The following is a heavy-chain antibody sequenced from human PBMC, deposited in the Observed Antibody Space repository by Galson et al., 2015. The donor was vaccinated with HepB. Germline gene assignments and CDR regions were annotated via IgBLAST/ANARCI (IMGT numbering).Heavy chain of an antibody. J-gene: IGHJ6*02. D-gene: IGHD3-10*01. V-gene: IGHV1-46*03. Sequence: SVKVSCKASGYTFTSYYMHWVRQAPGQGLEWMGIINPSGGSTSYAQKFQGRVTMTRDTSTSTVYMELSSLRSEDTAVYYCARVQGSGSYTQNYYYYGMDVWGQGTTVTVSS. CDR3: ARVQGSGSYTQNYYYYGMDV. CDR1: GYTFTSYY. CDR2: INPSGGST.